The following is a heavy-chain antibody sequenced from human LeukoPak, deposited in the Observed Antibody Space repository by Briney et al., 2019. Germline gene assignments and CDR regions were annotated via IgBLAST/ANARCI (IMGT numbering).Heavy chain of an antibody. CDR3: TKGYYEPFDY. Sequence: SETLSLTCTVSGAPIRTYYWDWIRQAPGKGLEWIGCISDSGTTYYNPSLKSRVTISLDTSKNHFSLKLTSVTAADTAVYFCTKGYYEPFDYWGQGMMVTGSS. J-gene: IGHJ4*02. CDR2: ISDSGTT. V-gene: IGHV4-59*01. D-gene: IGHD3-22*01. CDR1: GAPIRTYY.